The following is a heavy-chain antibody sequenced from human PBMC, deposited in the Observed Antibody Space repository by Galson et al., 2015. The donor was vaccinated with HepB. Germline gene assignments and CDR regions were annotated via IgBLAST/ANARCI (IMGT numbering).Heavy chain of an antibody. CDR1: GFTFSHYW. CDR2: ISNDGTIT. Sequence: SLRLSCAASGFTFSHYWMHWVRQVPGKGLAWVSLISNDGTITNYADSVKGRFTISRDNARNTVYLQMDSLRAEDTAVYYCARVYSGWYWFDSWGQGTLVTVS. J-gene: IGHJ5*01. D-gene: IGHD6-19*01. V-gene: IGHV3-74*01. CDR3: ARVYSGWYWFDS.